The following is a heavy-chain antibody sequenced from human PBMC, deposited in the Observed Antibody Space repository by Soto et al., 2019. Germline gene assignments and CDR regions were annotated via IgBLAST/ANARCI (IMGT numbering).Heavy chain of an antibody. CDR1: GFTVSSNS. CDR3: ARGWWAHFDY. Sequence: EVPLVESGGGLVQPGGSLRLSFAASGFTVSSNSMNWVRQAPGKGLEWVSVIYSGVSTYYADSVKGRFTISRDNSKNTLYLQMNTLRAEDTAVYYCARGWWAHFDYWGQGTLVTVSS. J-gene: IGHJ4*02. V-gene: IGHV3-66*01. CDR2: IYSGVST. D-gene: IGHD2-15*01.